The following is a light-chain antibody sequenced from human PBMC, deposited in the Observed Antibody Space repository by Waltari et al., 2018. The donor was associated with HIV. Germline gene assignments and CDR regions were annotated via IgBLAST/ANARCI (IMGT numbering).Light chain of an antibody. V-gene: IGLV3-25*03. CDR1: ALPKQN. CDR3: QSADSSGTYV. J-gene: IGLJ1*01. CDR2: NDS. Sequence: SYELTQPPSVSVSPGQTARITCSGDALPKQNAYWYQQKTGQAPVLVIYNDSERPSGIPERFAGASSGTTVTLTISGFQAEDEADYYCQSADSSGTYVLGTGTKVTVL.